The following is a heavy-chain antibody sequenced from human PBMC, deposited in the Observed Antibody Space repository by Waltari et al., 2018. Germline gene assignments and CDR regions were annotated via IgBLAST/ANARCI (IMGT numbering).Heavy chain of an antibody. J-gene: IGHJ4*02. Sequence: QVQLVESGGGVVQPGGSLRLSCAASGFTFSRNNIHWVRQAPGKGLEWVALMPYEGSNKYYADSVTGRFTISRDNSKSTQYLEMNSLRADDTAVYYCAKDMGLGRYSFDYWGQGTLVTVSS. V-gene: IGHV3-30*02. CDR1: GFTFSRNN. CDR2: MPYEGSNK. CDR3: AKDMGLGRYSFDY. D-gene: IGHD3-16*01.